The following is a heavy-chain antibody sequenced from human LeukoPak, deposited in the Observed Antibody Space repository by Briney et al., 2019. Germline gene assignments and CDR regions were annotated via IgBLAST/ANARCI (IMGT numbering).Heavy chain of an antibody. CDR1: GYTFSSYD. V-gene: IGHV1-8*01. D-gene: IGHD3-22*01. J-gene: IGHJ3*02. Sequence: ASVKSSSKASGYTFSSYDISWVRHATGQGLVWMGWVNPNSGNTGYTQTFQSRVTISRNTSINPSYLELSSLRSADTAVYYCARASMMLWLFPPDAFEIWGQGTMVTVSS. CDR3: ARASMMLWLFPPDAFEI. CDR2: VNPNSGNT.